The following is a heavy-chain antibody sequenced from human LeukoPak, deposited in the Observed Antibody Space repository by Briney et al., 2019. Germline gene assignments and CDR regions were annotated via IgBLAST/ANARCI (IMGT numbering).Heavy chain of an antibody. J-gene: IGHJ4*02. V-gene: IGHV1-8*03. CDR3: AKGPSIVGATLDY. Sequence: ASVKVSCKASGYTFTSYDINWVRQAPGQDLEWMGWMNPNSGNTGYAQKFQGRVTITRNTSIRTAYMELSSLRSEDTAVYYCAKGPSIVGATLDYWGQGTLVTVSS. CDR1: GYTFTSYD. CDR2: MNPNSGNT. D-gene: IGHD1-26*01.